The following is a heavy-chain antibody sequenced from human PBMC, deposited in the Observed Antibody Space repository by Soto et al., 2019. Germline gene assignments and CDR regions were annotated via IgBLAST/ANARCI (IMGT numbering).Heavy chain of an antibody. CDR1: GRSLSGYY. CDR2: VKDGGHT. CDR3: ARGQEGVVATH. D-gene: IGHD5-12*01. J-gene: IGHJ4*02. V-gene: IGHV4-34*01. Sequence: QVQLQQWGAGLLKPSATLSLNCAVTGRSLSGYYWSWIRQPPGKGLEWIGEVKDGGHTNYSPSLRGRVTISSDTANSPLSLRLNSVTAEDTGVYYCARGQEGVVATHWDQGSLV.